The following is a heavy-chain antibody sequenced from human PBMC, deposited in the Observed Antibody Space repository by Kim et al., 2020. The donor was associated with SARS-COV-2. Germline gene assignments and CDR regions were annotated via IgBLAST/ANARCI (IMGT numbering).Heavy chain of an antibody. CDR2: IYYNGDT. D-gene: IGHD4-4*01. CDR3: ARRGLQSANTRFDP. J-gene: IGHJ5*02. CDR1: GGSISSSDYH. Sequence: SETLSLTCTVSGGSISSSDYHWAWIRQPPGKGLDYIGMIYYNGDTHYNPSLRSRVTMSIDTSKKQFSLRLSSVTAADTALYFCARRGLQSANTRFDPWGQGTLVTGSS. V-gene: IGHV4-39*01.